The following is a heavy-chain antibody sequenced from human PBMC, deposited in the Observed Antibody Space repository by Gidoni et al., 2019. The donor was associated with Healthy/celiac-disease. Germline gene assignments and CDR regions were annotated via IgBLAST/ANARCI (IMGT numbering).Heavy chain of an antibody. V-gene: IGHV3-33*08. J-gene: IGHJ4*02. Sequence: QVQLVESGGGVVQPGRSLRLSCAASGFTFSSYGMHWVRQAPGKGLEWVAVIWYDGSNKYYADAVKGRFTISRDNSKNTLYLQMNSLRAEDTAVYYCARGLHRITGTIYFDYWGQGTLVTVSS. CDR3: ARGLHRITGTIYFDY. CDR1: GFTFSSYG. D-gene: IGHD1-7*01. CDR2: IWYDGSNK.